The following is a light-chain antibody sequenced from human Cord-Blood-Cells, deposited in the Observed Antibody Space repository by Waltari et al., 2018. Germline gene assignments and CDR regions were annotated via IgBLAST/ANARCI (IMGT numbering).Light chain of an antibody. V-gene: IGLV2-23*01. CDR3: CSYAGSSTWV. J-gene: IGLJ3*02. CDR1: SSDVGSYNL. CDR2: EGS. Sequence: QSALTQPASVSGSPGQSITISCTGTSSDVGSYNLVSLYQQHPGKAPKLMIYEGSKRPSWFSNRFSGSKSGNTASLTITGLQAEDEADYYCCSYAGSSTWVFGGGTKLTVL.